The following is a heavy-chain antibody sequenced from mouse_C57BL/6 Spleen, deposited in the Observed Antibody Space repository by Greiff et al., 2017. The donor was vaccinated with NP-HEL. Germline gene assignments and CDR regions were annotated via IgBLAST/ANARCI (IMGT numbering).Heavy chain of an antibody. CDR1: GYTFTSYW. CDR2: IHPNSGST. CDR3: ARSMMVTTDGAY. J-gene: IGHJ3*01. V-gene: IGHV1-64*01. D-gene: IGHD2-3*01. Sequence: VQLQQSGAELVKPGASVKLSCKASGYTFTSYWMHWVKQRPGQGLEWIGMIHPNSGSTNYNEKFKSKATLTVDKSSSTAYMQLSSLTSEDSAVYYCARSMMVTTDGAYWGQGTLVTVSA.